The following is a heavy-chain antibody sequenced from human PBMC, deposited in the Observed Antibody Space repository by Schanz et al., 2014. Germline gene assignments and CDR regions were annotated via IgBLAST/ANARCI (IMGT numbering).Heavy chain of an antibody. CDR2: INPNTGGT. Sequence: QVQLVQSGAEVKKPGASVKVSCEASGYTFTGYYMHWVRQAPGQGLEWMGRINPNTGGTNYAQSFQGRVTMTSDTSITTAYMELTRLRSDDTAVYYCARGIVGAHFDYWGQGTLVTASS. CDR1: GYTFTGYY. CDR3: ARGIVGAHFDY. D-gene: IGHD1-26*01. V-gene: IGHV1-2*06. J-gene: IGHJ4*02.